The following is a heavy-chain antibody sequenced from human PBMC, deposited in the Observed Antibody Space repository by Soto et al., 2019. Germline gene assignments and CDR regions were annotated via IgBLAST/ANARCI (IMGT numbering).Heavy chain of an antibody. D-gene: IGHD3-9*01. V-gene: IGHV3-30*18. CDR2: ISYDGSNK. Sequence: QVQLVESGGGVVQPGRSLRLSCAASGFTFSSYGMHWVRQAPGKGLEWVAVISYDGSNKYYADSVKGRFTISRDNSKNTLYLQMNSLRAEDTAVYYCAKDGLRCFDWSPDFDYWGQGTLVTVSS. CDR3: AKDGLRCFDWSPDFDY. CDR1: GFTFSSYG. J-gene: IGHJ4*02.